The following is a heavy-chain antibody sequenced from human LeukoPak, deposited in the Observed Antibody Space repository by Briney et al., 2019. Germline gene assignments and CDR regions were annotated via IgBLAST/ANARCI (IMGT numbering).Heavy chain of an antibody. CDR3: AKWTAVVVTATAYFDY. Sequence: GGSLRLSCAASGFTFSSYAMSWVRQAPGKGLEWVSAISGSGGSTYYADSVKGRFTISRDNSKNTLYLQINSLRAEDTAVYYCAKWTAVVVTATAYFDYWGQGTLVTVSS. CDR2: ISGSGGST. D-gene: IGHD2-21*02. CDR1: GFTFSSYA. V-gene: IGHV3-23*01. J-gene: IGHJ4*02.